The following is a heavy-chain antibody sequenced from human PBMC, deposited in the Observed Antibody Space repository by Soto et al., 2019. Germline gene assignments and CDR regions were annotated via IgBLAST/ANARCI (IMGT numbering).Heavy chain of an antibody. CDR3: AKDAGNLGFCGSGSCDYYYNGMDV. CDR1: GFTFRNFA. CDR2: ISGSGGII. Sequence: LRLSCAASGFTFRNFAMNWVRQAPGKGLEWVAAISGSGGIIYYADSVKGRFTISRDNSKNTLYLQMKTLGAGDTAVFYCAKDAGNLGFCGSGSCDYYYNGMDVWGLGTTVTVSS. J-gene: IGHJ6*02. D-gene: IGHD2-15*01. V-gene: IGHV3-23*01.